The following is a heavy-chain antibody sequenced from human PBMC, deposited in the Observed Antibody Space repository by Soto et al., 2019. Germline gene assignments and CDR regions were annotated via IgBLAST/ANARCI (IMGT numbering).Heavy chain of an antibody. V-gene: IGHV2-70*01. J-gene: IGHJ4*02. CDR3: ARIRSYGDSFLGFDY. D-gene: IGHD4-17*01. Sequence: CGPTLANLTQTRTLTRTFFGFSLSTSGMCVSWIRQPPGKALEWLALINWDDDKYYSTALKTRLTISKDTSKNQVVLTMTNMDPVDTATYYCARIRSYGDSFLGFDYWGQGTLVTVSS. CDR1: GFSLSTSGMC. CDR2: INWDDDK.